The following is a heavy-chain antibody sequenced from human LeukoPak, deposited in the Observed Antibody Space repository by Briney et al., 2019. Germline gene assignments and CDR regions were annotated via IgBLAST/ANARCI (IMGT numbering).Heavy chain of an antibody. D-gene: IGHD2-15*01. J-gene: IGHJ5*02. Sequence: SETLSLTCTVSGGSISSSSYYWGWVRQPPGRGLEWIGSIYYGGSTYYNPSLKSRVTISVDTSMNQFSLKLSFVTTADTAVYYCARALGYCSGGSCTRGYNWFDPWGQGTLVTVPS. CDR2: IYYGGST. V-gene: IGHV4-39*01. CDR1: GGSISSSSYY. CDR3: ARALGYCSGGSCTRGYNWFDP.